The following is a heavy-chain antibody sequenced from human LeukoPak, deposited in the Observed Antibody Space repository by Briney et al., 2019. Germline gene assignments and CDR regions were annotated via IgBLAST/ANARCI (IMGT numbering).Heavy chain of an antibody. CDR1: GFTFSSYA. CDR3: ARSLAYCGGDCYTLFDY. V-gene: IGHV3-23*01. Sequence: PGGSLRLSCAASGFTFSSYAMSWVRQAPGKGLEWVSAISGSGGSTYYADSVKGRFTISRDNSKNTLYLQMNSLRAEDTAVYYCARSLAYCGGDCYTLFDYWGQGTLVTVSS. J-gene: IGHJ4*02. D-gene: IGHD2-21*02. CDR2: ISGSGGST.